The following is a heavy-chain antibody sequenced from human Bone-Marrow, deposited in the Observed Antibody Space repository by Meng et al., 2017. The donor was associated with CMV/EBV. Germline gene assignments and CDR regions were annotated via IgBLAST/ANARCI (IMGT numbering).Heavy chain of an antibody. D-gene: IGHD6-13*01. CDR2: IYPGDSDT. Sequence: KVSCKGSGYSFTSYWIGWVRQKPGKGPEWMGIIYPGDSDTRYSPSFQGQVTISADKSISTAYLQWSSLKASDTAMYYCASSPSSSSPSDYWGQGTLVTVSS. CDR3: ASSPSSSSPSDY. J-gene: IGHJ4*02. CDR1: GYSFTSYW. V-gene: IGHV5-51*01.